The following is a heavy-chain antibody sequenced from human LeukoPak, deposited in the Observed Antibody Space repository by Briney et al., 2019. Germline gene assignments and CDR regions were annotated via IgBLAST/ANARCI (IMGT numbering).Heavy chain of an antibody. CDR1: GFTFDDYA. CDR3: AKENVAVAGSGSGPIDY. Sequence: GGSLRLSCAASGFTFDDYAMHWVRQAPGKGLEWVSGIRWNSGSIGYADSVKGRFTISRDNAKNSLYLQMNSLRAEDTALYYCAKENVAVAGSGSGPIDYWGQGTLVTVSS. J-gene: IGHJ4*02. CDR2: IRWNSGSI. V-gene: IGHV3-9*01. D-gene: IGHD6-19*01.